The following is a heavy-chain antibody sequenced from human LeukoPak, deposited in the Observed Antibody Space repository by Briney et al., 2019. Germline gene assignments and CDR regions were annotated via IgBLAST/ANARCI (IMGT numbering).Heavy chain of an antibody. D-gene: IGHD2-8*01. CDR2: IYSGGST. J-gene: IGHJ6*02. CDR1: GFTVSSNY. Sequence: GGSLRLSCAASGFTVSSNYMSWVRQAPGKGLEWFSVIYSGGSTYYADSVKGRFTISRDNSKNTLYLQMNSLRAEDTAVYYCARGGNGDYYYGMDVWGQGTTVTVSS. CDR3: ARGGNGDYYYGMDV. V-gene: IGHV3-53*01.